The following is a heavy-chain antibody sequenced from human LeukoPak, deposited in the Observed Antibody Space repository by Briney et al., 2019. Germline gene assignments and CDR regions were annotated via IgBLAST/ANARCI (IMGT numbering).Heavy chain of an antibody. CDR2: ISGSGDNT. Sequence: GGSLRLSCAASGFTFSNYAMSWVRQAPGKGLEWVSSISGSGDNTYYAESVKGRFTISRDNSKNTLFLQMNSLRAEDAAVFYCAKRSGYTTGWFFDFWGQGTLVTVSS. D-gene: IGHD6-19*01. CDR1: GFTFSNYA. J-gene: IGHJ4*02. CDR3: AKRSGYTTGWFFDF. V-gene: IGHV3-23*01.